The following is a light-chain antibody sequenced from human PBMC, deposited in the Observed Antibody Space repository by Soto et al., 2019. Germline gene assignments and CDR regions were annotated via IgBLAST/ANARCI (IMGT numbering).Light chain of an antibody. CDR3: SSYAGSNTWV. CDR1: SSDVGAYNY. CDR2: EVN. V-gene: IGLV2-8*01. J-gene: IGLJ3*02. Sequence: QSALTQPPSASGSPGQSVTISCTGTSSDVGAYNYVSWYRHHPGKAPKLLIFEVNSRPSGVPDRFSGSKSGNTASLTVSGLQAEDESHYYCSSYAGSNTWVFGGGTQLTVL.